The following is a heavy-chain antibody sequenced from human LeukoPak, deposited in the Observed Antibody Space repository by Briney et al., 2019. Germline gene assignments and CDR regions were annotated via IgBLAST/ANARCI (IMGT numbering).Heavy chain of an antibody. J-gene: IGHJ3*02. D-gene: IGHD3-10*01. V-gene: IGHV3-30*02. Sequence: QAGGSLKLSCAASGFNIEGHNMHWVRQAPGKGLEWVSFIQHDGGRKWYVDSVKGRFTISRDNSKNTLSLQMNDLRLEDTAVYYCAKDFGSGRYAFDIWGQGTIVTVSS. CDR3: AKDFGSGRYAFDI. CDR2: IQHDGGRK. CDR1: GFNIEGHN.